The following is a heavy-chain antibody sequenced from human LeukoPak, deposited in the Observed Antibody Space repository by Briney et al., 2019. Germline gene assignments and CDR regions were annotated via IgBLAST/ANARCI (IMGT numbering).Heavy chain of an antibody. Sequence: GGSLRLSCVASGFIFSTYGMHWVRQAPGKGLEWVSYISSSSSTIYYADSVKGRFTISRDNAKNSLYLQMNSLRDEDTAVYYCARDRSPYESSAYYLDYWGQGTLVTVSS. CDR1: GFIFSTYG. CDR2: ISSSSSTI. CDR3: ARDRSPYESSAYYLDY. V-gene: IGHV3-48*02. D-gene: IGHD3-22*01. J-gene: IGHJ4*02.